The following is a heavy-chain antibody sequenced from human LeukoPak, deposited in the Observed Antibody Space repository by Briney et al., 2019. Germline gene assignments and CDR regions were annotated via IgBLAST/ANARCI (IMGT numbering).Heavy chain of an antibody. J-gene: IGHJ6*02. CDR3: ARGKWFGELSYYYYYYGMDV. CDR1: GYTFTSYG. Sequence: ASVKVSCKASGYTFTSYGISWVRQAPGQGLEWMGWISAYNGNTNYAQKLQGRVTMTTDASTSTAYMELRSLRSDDTAVYYCARGKWFGELSYYYYYYGMDVWGQGTTVTVSS. D-gene: IGHD3-10*01. CDR2: ISAYNGNT. V-gene: IGHV1-18*01.